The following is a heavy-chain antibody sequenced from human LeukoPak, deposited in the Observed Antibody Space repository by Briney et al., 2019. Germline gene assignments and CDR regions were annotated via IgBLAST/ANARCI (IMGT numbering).Heavy chain of an antibody. Sequence: ASVKVSCKASGYTSTSYAMHWARQAPGQRLEWMGWINAGNGNTKYSQKFQGRVTITRDTSASTAYMELSSLRSEDTAVYYCARRKAVAGTVLDYWGQGTLVTVSS. V-gene: IGHV1-3*01. D-gene: IGHD6-19*01. CDR1: GYTSTSYA. CDR3: ARRKAVAGTVLDY. J-gene: IGHJ4*02. CDR2: INAGNGNT.